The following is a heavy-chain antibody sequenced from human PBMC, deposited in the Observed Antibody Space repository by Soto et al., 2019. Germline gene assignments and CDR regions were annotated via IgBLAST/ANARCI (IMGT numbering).Heavy chain of an antibody. J-gene: IGHJ4*02. Sequence: QVQLVESGGGVVQLGRSLRLSCAASGLTFSSYGMHWVRQAPGKGPEWVAAISYDGSNKNYADSVKGRFTISRDNSKNTVYLQMNSLRAEDTAVYYCAKDTYYHDSSGYYIFDYGGQGTLVTVSS. CDR2: ISYDGSNK. CDR1: GLTFSSYG. V-gene: IGHV3-30*18. D-gene: IGHD3-22*01. CDR3: AKDTYYHDSSGYYIFDY.